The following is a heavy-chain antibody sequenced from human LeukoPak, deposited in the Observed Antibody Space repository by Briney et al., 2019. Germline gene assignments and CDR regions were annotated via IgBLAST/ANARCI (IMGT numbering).Heavy chain of an antibody. J-gene: IGHJ6*02. Sequence: SVKVSCKASGGTFSSYAISWVRQAPGQGLEWMGRIIPIFGIANYAQKFQGRVTITADKSTSTAYIELSSLGSEDRAGYWGARGPPPPYYDFFDRRGGMDVWGQGTTVTVSS. CDR2: IIPIFGIA. V-gene: IGHV1-69*04. CDR1: GGTFSSYA. CDR3: ARGPPPPYYDFFDRRGGMDV. D-gene: IGHD3-3*01.